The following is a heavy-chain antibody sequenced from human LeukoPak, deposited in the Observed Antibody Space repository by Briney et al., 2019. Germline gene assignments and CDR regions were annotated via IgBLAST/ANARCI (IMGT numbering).Heavy chain of an antibody. CDR1: GYTFTNYG. V-gene: IGHV1-18*01. J-gene: IGHJ4*02. D-gene: IGHD3-22*01. Sequence: ASVKVSCKASGYTFTNYGISWVRQAPGQGLEWMGWISPYSRNTNYAQKLQGRVTVTTDTSTTTAYMELRSLRSEDTAVYYCARGDSSGYYYVSFDYWGQGTLVTVSS. CDR2: ISPYSRNT. CDR3: ARGDSSGYYYVSFDY.